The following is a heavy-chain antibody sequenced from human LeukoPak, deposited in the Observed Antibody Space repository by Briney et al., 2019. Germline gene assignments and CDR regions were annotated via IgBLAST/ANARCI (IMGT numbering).Heavy chain of an antibody. D-gene: IGHD6-13*01. J-gene: IGHJ4*02. CDR2: ISGSGGNT. Sequence: PGGSLRLSCAASGFTFSSYAMSWVRQPPGKGLEWVSGISGSGGNTHNADSVRGRFTTSRDNSRNTVYLEMNSLRAEDTAIYYCAKVSWVNYFDYWGQGTLDTVSS. CDR3: AKVSWVNYFDY. CDR1: GFTFSSYA. V-gene: IGHV3-23*01.